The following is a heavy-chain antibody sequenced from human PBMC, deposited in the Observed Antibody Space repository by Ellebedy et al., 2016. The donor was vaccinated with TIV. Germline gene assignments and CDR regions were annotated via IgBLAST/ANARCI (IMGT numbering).Heavy chain of an antibody. V-gene: IGHV5-10-1*01. D-gene: IGHD4-17*01. CDR1: GYSFTSYW. Sequence: PGGSLRLSCKGSGYSFTSYWISWVRQVHGKGLEWMGRIDPSGSYSNYSPSLEGHVTMSIDKSISTAYLQWGSLKASDTAMYYCARVRQSTGWFDPWGQGTLVTVSS. CDR2: IDPSGSYS. CDR3: ARVRQSTGWFDP. J-gene: IGHJ5*02.